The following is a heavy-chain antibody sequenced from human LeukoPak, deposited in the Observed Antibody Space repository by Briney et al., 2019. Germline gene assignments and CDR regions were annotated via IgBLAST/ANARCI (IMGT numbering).Heavy chain of an antibody. V-gene: IGHV3-66*01. D-gene: IGHD5-12*01. CDR3: ARRDIVATRGLDY. J-gene: IGHJ4*02. CDR1: GFTVSSNC. CDR2: IYSGGDGGDT. Sequence: GGSLRLSCAASGFTVSSNCMSWVRQTPGKGLEWVSVIYSGGDGGDTYYADSVKGRFTISRDNSKNTVYLQMNSLRAEDTAVYYCARRDIVATRGLDYWGQEALVTVSS.